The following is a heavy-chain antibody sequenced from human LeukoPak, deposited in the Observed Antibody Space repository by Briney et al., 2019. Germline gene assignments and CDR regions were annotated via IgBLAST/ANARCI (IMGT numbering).Heavy chain of an antibody. V-gene: IGHV3-7*01. D-gene: IGHD2-15*01. J-gene: IGHJ3*02. CDR1: GFNISPFW. CDR2: IRGDGSRL. CDR3: GRDRNYCSSDRCYDAFDI. Sequence: QSGGSLRLYCVASGFNISPFWMTWVRQAPDKGLEWVANIRGDGSRLYYVDVVKGRFTTSRDNAKNSLYLQMSNLRADDTSVYYCGRDRNYCSSDRCYDAFDIWGQGTMVTVSS.